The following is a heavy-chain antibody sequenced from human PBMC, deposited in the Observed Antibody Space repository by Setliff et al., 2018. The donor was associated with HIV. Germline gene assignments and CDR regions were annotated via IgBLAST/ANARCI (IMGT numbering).Heavy chain of an antibody. J-gene: IGHJ2*01. CDR2: IYYSGST. CDR3: ARKPSDYYSYWYFDL. CDR1: GGSLSSSY. D-gene: IGHD3-22*01. V-gene: IGHV4-59*01. Sequence: SETLSLTCSVSGGSLSSSYWSWIRQPPGKGLEWIGYIYYSGSTNYNPSLKSRVAISVDTSKNQISLKLRSVTAADTAIYYCARKPSDYYSYWYFDLWGRGTLVTVSS.